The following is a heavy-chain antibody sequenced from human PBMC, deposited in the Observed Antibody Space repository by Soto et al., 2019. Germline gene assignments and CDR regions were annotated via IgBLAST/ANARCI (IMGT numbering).Heavy chain of an antibody. CDR3: ATDLGTTMARH. Sequence: GGSLRLSCAASGFTFSYYAMSWVRQAPGKGLEWVANIKHVGSDTYYVDSLKGRFTISRDNAKNSLYLQMNSLRAEDTAVYYCATDLGTTMARHWGQGTLVTVSS. D-gene: IGHD1-1*01. J-gene: IGHJ4*02. CDR1: GFTFSYYA. V-gene: IGHV3-7*04. CDR2: IKHVGSDT.